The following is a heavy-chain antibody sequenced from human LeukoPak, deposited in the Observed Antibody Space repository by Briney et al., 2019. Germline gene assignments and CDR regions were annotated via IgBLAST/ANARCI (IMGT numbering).Heavy chain of an antibody. D-gene: IGHD2-21*02. V-gene: IGHV1-2*02. CDR3: VRQGNGLLIKSFDQ. Sequence: GASVKVSCRVSGFTFSDSYIHWVRQAPGQALEWMGYINPHKGSTSSPQKFKGRLTMTTDTSISAAYMELSGLMSDDTAMYYCVRQGNGLLIKSFDQWGQGSLVTVST. J-gene: IGHJ4*02. CDR2: INPHKGST. CDR1: GFTFSDSY.